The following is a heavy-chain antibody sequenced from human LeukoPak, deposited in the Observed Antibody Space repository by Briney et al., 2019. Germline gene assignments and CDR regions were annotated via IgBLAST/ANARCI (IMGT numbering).Heavy chain of an antibody. Sequence: SETLSLTCTVSGGSISSYYWSWIRQPPGKGLEWIGYIYYSGSTNYNPSLKSRVTISVDTSKNQFSLKLSSVTAADSAVYYCARGTDDYYDSTVPGAPDYWGQGTLVTVSS. D-gene: IGHD3-22*01. V-gene: IGHV4-59*01. CDR1: GGSISSYY. J-gene: IGHJ4*02. CDR2: IYYSGST. CDR3: ARGTDDYYDSTVPGAPDY.